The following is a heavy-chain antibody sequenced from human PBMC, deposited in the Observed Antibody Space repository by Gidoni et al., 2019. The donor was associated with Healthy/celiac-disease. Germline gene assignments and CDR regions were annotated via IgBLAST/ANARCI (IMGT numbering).Heavy chain of an antibody. CDR1: GFTFSSYG. D-gene: IGHD6-19*01. V-gene: IGHV3-33*01. Sequence: QVQLVESGGGVVQPGRPLRLSCAASGFTFSSYGMHWVRQAPGKGLEWVAVIWYDGSNKYYADSVKGRFTISRDNSKNTLYLQMNSLRAEDTAVYYCARVPSSGWFFFDYWGQGTLVTVSS. CDR2: IWYDGSNK. CDR3: ARVPSSGWFFFDY. J-gene: IGHJ4*02.